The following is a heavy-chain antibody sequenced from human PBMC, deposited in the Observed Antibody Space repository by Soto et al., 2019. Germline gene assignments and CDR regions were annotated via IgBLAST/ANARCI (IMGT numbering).Heavy chain of an antibody. V-gene: IGHV5-10-1*01. D-gene: IGHD3-10*01. CDR2: IDPSDSYT. CDR3: ARHGRITMVRGVIIYDY. CDR1: GYSFTSYW. J-gene: IGHJ4*02. Sequence: PGESLKISCNGSGYSFTSYWISWVRQMPGKGLEWMGRIDPSDSYTNYSPSFQGHVTISADKSISTAYLQWSSLKASDTAMYYCARHGRITMVRGVIIYDYWGQGTLVTVSS.